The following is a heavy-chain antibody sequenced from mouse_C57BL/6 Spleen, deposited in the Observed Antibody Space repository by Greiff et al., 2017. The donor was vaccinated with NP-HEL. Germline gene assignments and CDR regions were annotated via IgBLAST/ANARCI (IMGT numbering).Heavy chain of an antibody. D-gene: IGHD1-1*01. CDR3: AREALYYGSREFDY. V-gene: IGHV5-16*01. CDR2: INYDGSST. CDR1: GFTFSDYY. Sequence: EVQRVESEGGLVQPGSSMKLSCTASGFTFSDYYMAWVRQVPEKGLEWVANINYDGSSTYYLDSLKSRFIISGDNAKNILYLQMSSLKSEDTATYYCAREALYYGSREFDYWGQGTTLTVSS. J-gene: IGHJ2*01.